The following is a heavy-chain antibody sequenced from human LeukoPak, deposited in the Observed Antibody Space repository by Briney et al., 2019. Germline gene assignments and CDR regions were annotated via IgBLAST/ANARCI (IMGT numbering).Heavy chain of an antibody. CDR2: MNPNSGNT. D-gene: IGHD3-3*01. CDR1: GYTFTSYD. V-gene: IGHV1-8*01. J-gene: IGHJ6*03. CDR3: ARLISQIYDFWSGYYYYMDD. Sequence: ASVKVSCKASGYTFTSYDINWVRQATGQGLEWMRWMNPNSGNTDYAQKFQGRVTMTRNTSISTAYMELSSLRSEDTAVYYCARLISQIYDFWSGYYYYMDDWGKGTAVTVSS.